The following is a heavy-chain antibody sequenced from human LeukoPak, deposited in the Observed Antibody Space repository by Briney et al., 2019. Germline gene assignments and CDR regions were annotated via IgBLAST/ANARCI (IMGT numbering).Heavy chain of an antibody. CDR2: ISSSGSTI. CDR3: ARDVGGYSFSPYYYGMDV. J-gene: IGHJ6*02. D-gene: IGHD5-12*01. V-gene: IGHV3-11*01. CDR1: GFTFSDYY. Sequence: GGSLRLSCAASGFTFSDYYMSWIRQAPGKGLEWVSYISSSGSTIYYADSVKGRFTISRDNAKNSLYLQMNSLRAEDTAVYYCARDVGGYSFSPYYYGMDVWGQGTTVTVSS.